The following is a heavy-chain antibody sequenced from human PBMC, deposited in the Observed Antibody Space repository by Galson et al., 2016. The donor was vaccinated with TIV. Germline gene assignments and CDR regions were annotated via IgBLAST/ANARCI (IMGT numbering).Heavy chain of an antibody. Sequence: SLRLSCAASGFTFGSYGMHWVRQAPGRGLEWVAGMWLSGSGTYYAVSVRGRFIISRDNSKNILYLQMNGLRAEDTAVYYCAREFRDYYFDYWGQGALVTVSS. D-gene: IGHD3/OR15-3a*01. J-gene: IGHJ4*02. V-gene: IGHV3-33*01. CDR2: MWLSGSGT. CDR3: AREFRDYYFDY. CDR1: GFTFGSYG.